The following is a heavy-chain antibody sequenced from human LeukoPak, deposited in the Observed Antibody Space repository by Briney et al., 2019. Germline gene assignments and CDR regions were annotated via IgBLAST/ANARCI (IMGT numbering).Heavy chain of an antibody. D-gene: IGHD3-10*01. CDR2: IYSGGST. J-gene: IGHJ5*02. CDR1: GFTVSSNY. Sequence: QSGGSLRLSCAASGFTVSSNYMSWVRQAPGKGLEWVSVIYSGGSTYYADSVKGRFTISRDNSKNTLYLQMNSLRAEDTAVYYCARAPGGWFGDLNWFDPWGQGTLVTVSS. V-gene: IGHV3-53*01. CDR3: ARAPGGWFGDLNWFDP.